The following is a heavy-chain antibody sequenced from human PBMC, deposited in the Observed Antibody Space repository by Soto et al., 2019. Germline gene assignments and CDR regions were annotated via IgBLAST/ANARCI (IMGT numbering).Heavy chain of an antibody. D-gene: IGHD6-13*01. CDR2: IYHSGST. J-gene: IGHJ4*02. Sequence: TSETLSLTCAVSGGSISSSNWWSWVRQPPGKGLEWIGEIYHSGSTNYNPSLKSRVTISVDKSKNQFSLKLSSVTAADTAVYYCARFLWELIYLPVAAAFDYWGQGTLVTVSS. CDR1: GGSISSSNW. CDR3: ARFLWELIYLPVAAAFDY. V-gene: IGHV4-4*02.